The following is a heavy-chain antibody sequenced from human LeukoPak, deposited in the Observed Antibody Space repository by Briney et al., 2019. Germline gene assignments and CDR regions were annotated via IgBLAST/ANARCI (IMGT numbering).Heavy chain of an antibody. CDR1: GFTFSSYS. CDR3: ARDRGSVLRFLEWLLGPDY. V-gene: IGHV3-21*01. D-gene: IGHD3-3*01. CDR2: ISSSSSYI. Sequence: GGSLRLSCAASGFTFSSYSMNWVRQAPGKGLEWVSSISSSSSYIYYADSVKGRFTISRDNAKNSLYLQMNSLRAEDTAVYCCARDRGSVLRFLEWLLGPDYWGQGTLVTVSS. J-gene: IGHJ4*02.